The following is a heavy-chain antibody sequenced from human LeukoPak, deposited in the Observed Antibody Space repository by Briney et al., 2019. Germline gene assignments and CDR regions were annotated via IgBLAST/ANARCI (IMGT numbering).Heavy chain of an antibody. J-gene: IGHJ5*02. Sequence: ASVKVSCKASGYTFTGFYMHWVRQGPGQGLEWMGWINPTTGATKYAQKFQGRVTMTRDTSISTAYMDLSSLRSDDTAVYYCARAVREIINWFDPWGQGTLVTVSS. CDR2: INPTTGAT. CDR1: GYTFTGFY. CDR3: ARAVREIINWFDP. V-gene: IGHV1-2*02. D-gene: IGHD3-10*01.